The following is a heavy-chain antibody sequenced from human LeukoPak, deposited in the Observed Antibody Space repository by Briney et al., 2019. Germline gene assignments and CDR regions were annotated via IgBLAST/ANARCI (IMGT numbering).Heavy chain of an antibody. Sequence: GSSVKVSCKASGGTFSSYAISWVRQAPGEGLEWMGWISAYNGNTNYAQKFQGRVTMTTDTSTTTAYMDLRSLRSDDTAVYYCTRDRANWGDYYYYGMDVWGQGTTVTFSS. J-gene: IGHJ6*02. V-gene: IGHV1-18*01. CDR2: ISAYNGNT. CDR1: GGTFSSYA. D-gene: IGHD7-27*01. CDR3: TRDRANWGDYYYYGMDV.